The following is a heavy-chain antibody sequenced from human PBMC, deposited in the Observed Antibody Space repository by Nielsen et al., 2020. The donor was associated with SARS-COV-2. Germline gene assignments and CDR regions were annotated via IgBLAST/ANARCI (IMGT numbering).Heavy chain of an antibody. V-gene: IGHV3-11*03. CDR2: ISSTSSYT. CDR3: ARLTMVRGSWFDP. CDR1: GFTFSDFY. Sequence: GESLKISCVASGFTFSDFYMSWVRQAPGKGLEWLSYISSTSSYTHYADSVKGRFTISRDNAKKSLYLQMNSLRAEDTAVYYCARLTMVRGSWFDPWGQGTLVTVSS. J-gene: IGHJ5*02. D-gene: IGHD3-10*01.